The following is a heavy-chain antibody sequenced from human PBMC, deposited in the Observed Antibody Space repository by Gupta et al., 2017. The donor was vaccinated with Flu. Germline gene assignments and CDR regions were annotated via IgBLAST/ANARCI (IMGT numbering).Heavy chain of an antibody. CDR2: IKSKTDGGTT. CDR3: TTDLGGYYYYYYMDV. Sequence: EVQLVESGGGLVKPGGSLRLSCAASGFTFSTAWMSWVRQAPGKGLEWVGRIKSKTDGGTTDYAAPVKGRFTISRDDSKNTLYLQMNSLKTEDTAVYYCTTDLGGYYYYYYMDVWGKGTTVTVSS. CDR1: GFTFSTAW. V-gene: IGHV3-15*01. J-gene: IGHJ6*03.